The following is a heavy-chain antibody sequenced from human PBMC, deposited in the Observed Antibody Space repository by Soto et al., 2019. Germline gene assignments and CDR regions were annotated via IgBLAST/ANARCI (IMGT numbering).Heavy chain of an antibody. J-gene: IGHJ6*02. CDR1: GGSFSGYY. V-gene: IGHV4-34*01. CDR2: INHSGST. Sequence: KTSETLSLTCAVYGGSFSGYYWSWIRQPPGKGLEWIGEINHSGSTNYNPSLKSRVTISVDTSKNQFSLKLSSVTAADAAVYYCARGRYYYGMDVWGQGTTVTVSS. CDR3: ARGRYYYGMDV.